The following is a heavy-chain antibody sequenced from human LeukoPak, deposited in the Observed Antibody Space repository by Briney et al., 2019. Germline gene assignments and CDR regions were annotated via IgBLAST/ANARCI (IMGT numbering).Heavy chain of an antibody. V-gene: IGHV4-59*01. CDR3: ARVSDIVATTTRTQYCSGGSCYMDV. CDR1: GGSISSYY. Sequence: SETLSLTCTVSGGSISSYYWSWIRQPPGKGLEWIGYIYYSGSTNYNPSLKSRVTISVDASKNQFSLKLSSVTAADTAVYYCARVSDIVATTTRTQYCSGGSCYMDVWGKGTTVTISS. J-gene: IGHJ6*03. CDR2: IYYSGST. D-gene: IGHD2-15*01.